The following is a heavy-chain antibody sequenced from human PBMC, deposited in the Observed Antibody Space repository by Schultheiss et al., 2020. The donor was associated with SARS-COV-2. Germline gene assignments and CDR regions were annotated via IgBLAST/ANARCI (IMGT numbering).Heavy chain of an antibody. V-gene: IGHV3-23*01. CDR2: ISGSGGST. D-gene: IGHD4-17*01. CDR1: GFTVSSNY. J-gene: IGHJ4*02. Sequence: GGSLRLSCAASGFTVSSNYMSWVRQAPGKGLEWVSVISGSGGSTYYADSVKGRFTISRDNSKNTLYLQMNSLRAEDTAVYYCAKRQTYYGAALDYWGQGTLVTVSS. CDR3: AKRQTYYGAALDY.